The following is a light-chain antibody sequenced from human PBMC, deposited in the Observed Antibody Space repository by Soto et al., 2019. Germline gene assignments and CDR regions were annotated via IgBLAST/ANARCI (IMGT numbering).Light chain of an antibody. CDR1: QSISSW. Sequence: EIQMPQYSSTLSASVGDRVTVTCRASQSISSWLAWYQQKPGKAPKLLIYKASSLESGVPSRLSGGGAGTEFTLPISSLQPDEFATYDCQQYSSYWTLGQGTKVDIK. CDR3: QQYSSYWT. J-gene: IGKJ1*01. CDR2: KAS. V-gene: IGKV1-5*03.